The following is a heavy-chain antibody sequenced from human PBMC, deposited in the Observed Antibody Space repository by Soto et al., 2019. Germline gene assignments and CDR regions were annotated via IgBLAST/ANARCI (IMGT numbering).Heavy chain of an antibody. CDR1: GFTLTTYS. Sequence: GGSLRLSCAVSGFTLTTYSMNWVRQAPRKGLEWISFINKNGFTIYYADSVKGRFTISRDYAKNSLYLQMDSLRHEDTAVYYCARGAVTGTSLFDYWGRGTLVTVSS. CDR2: INKNGFTI. D-gene: IGHD6-19*01. CDR3: ARGAVTGTSLFDY. J-gene: IGHJ4*02. V-gene: IGHV3-48*02.